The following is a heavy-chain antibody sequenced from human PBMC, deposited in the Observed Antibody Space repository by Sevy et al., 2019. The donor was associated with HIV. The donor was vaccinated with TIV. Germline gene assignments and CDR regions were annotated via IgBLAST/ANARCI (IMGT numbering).Heavy chain of an antibody. CDR3: AKDRSRYPPATGTFDF. J-gene: IGHJ4*02. Sequence: GESLKISCAASGFTLSNFGMNWVRQAPGKGLQWVSTISGSGGSTYYADSVKGRFTVSRDISKNTLHLQMNSLRGDDTAVYYCAKDRSRYPPATGTFDFWGRGTLVTVSS. D-gene: IGHD6-13*01. V-gene: IGHV3-23*01. CDR2: ISGSGGST. CDR1: GFTLSNFG.